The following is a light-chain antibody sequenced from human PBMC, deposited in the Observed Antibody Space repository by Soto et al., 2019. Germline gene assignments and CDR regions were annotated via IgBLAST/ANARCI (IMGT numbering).Light chain of an antibody. Sequence: SVSPGERATLSCRASQSVSSDLAWYHQKPGQAPRLLIYGASTRATGIPARFSGSGSGTELTLTISSLQPDDFATYYCQQYDTYSITFGQGTRLEIK. CDR3: QQYDTYSIT. J-gene: IGKJ5*01. CDR2: GAS. CDR1: QSVSSD. V-gene: IGKV3-15*01.